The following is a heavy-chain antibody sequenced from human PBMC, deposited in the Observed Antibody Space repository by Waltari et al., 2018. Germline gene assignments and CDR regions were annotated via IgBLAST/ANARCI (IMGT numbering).Heavy chain of an antibody. J-gene: IGHJ3*02. Sequence: QVQLVQTGAEVKKPGSSVMTACKGPGGTVRRDDNNWVQQAPGQGLEWMGGIIPILGIANYAQKFQGRVTITADESTSTAYMELSSLRSEDTAVYYCARDRGDGYRNDAFDIWGQGTMVTVSS. D-gene: IGHD5-12*01. CDR3: ARDRGDGYRNDAFDI. CDR1: GGTVRRDD. CDR2: IIPILGIA. V-gene: IGHV1-69*04.